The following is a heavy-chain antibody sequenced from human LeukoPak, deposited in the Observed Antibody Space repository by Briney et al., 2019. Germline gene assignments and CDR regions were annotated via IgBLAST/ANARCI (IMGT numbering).Heavy chain of an antibody. CDR2: MNPNSGDR. D-gene: IGHD4-17*01. Sequence: ASVKVSCKASGYTFTSYHINWVRQATGQGLEWMGWMNPNSGDRGYAQKFQGRVTITRDTSISTAYMELSSLRSEDTAVYFWARTTSLTASGYDYWGQGTLVTVSS. CDR1: GYTFTSYH. J-gene: IGHJ4*02. V-gene: IGHV1-8*03. CDR3: ARTTSLTASGYDY.